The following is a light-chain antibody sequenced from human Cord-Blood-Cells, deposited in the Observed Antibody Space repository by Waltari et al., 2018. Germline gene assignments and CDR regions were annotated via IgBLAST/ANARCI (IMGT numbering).Light chain of an antibody. CDR3: SSYTSSSTNWV. CDR2: DVS. CDR1: SSDVGGYNY. J-gene: IGLJ3*02. Sequence: QSALTQPASVSGSPGQSITISCTGTSSDVGGYNYVSWYQQQPGKAPKLMIYDVSKRPSGVSNRFSGSKSGNTASLTISGLQAEDEADYYCSSYTSSSTNWVFGGGTKLTVL. V-gene: IGLV2-14*01.